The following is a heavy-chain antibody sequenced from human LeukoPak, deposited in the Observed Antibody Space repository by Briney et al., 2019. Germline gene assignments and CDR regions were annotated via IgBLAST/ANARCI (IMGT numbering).Heavy chain of an antibody. CDR2: MSSSDDGR. D-gene: IGHD1-26*01. CDR1: GFSFSSYA. V-gene: IGHV3-23*01. CDR3: AKDGIVGAQGLDY. Sequence: GGSLRLSCATSGFSFSSYAMSWVRQAPGKGLEWVSAMSSSDDGRYYAASVRGRFTISRDTSRSTLYLQMNSLRAEDAAVYYCAKDGIVGAQGLDYWGQGTLVTVSS. J-gene: IGHJ4*02.